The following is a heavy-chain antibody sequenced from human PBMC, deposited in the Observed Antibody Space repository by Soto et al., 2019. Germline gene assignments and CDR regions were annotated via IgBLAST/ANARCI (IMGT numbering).Heavy chain of an antibody. CDR2: IYYSGST. Sequence: QVQLQESGPGLVKPSQTLSLTCTVSGGSISSGDYYWSWIRQPPGKGLEWIGYIYYSGSTYYNPSLKSRVTISVDTSKNQFSLKLSSVIAADTAVYYCARGWDCSGGSCYSSFWFDPWGQGTLVTVSS. D-gene: IGHD2-15*01. CDR1: GGSISSGDYY. V-gene: IGHV4-30-4*01. CDR3: ARGWDCSGGSCYSSFWFDP. J-gene: IGHJ5*02.